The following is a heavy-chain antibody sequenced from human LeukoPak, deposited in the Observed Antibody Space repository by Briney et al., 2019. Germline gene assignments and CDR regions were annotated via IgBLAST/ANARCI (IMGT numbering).Heavy chain of an antibody. CDR1: GFTFSSCS. J-gene: IGHJ6*02. CDR3: ARGLSSSWYNHYYYYYGMDV. Sequence: GRSLRLSCAASGFTFSSCSMNWVRQAPGKGLEWVSSISSSSSYIYYADSVKGRFTISSDNAKNSLYLQMNSLRAEDTAVYYCARGLSSSWYNHYYYYYGMDVWGQGTTVTVSS. V-gene: IGHV3-21*01. D-gene: IGHD6-13*01. CDR2: ISSSSSYI.